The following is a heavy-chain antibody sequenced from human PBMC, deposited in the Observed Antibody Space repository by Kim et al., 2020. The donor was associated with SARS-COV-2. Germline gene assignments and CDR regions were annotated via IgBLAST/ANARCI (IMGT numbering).Heavy chain of an antibody. CDR3: ARASPNHGWYFGRTFDY. D-gene: IGHD6-19*01. CDR2: INHSGST. J-gene: IGHJ4*02. V-gene: IGHV4-34*01. CDR1: GGSFSGYY. Sequence: SETLSLTCAVYGGSFSGYYWSWIRQPPGKGLEWIGEINHSGSTNYNPSLKSRVTISVDTSKNQFSLKLSSVTAADTAVYYCARASPNHGWYFGRTFDYWGQGSLRTVSP.